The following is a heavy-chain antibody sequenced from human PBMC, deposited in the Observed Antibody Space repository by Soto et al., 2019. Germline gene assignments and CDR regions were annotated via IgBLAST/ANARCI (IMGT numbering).Heavy chain of an antibody. CDR2: IIPILGIA. V-gene: IGHV1-69*08. CDR1: GGTFSSYT. CDR3: ARELAVAIGFDY. J-gene: IGHJ4*02. D-gene: IGHD6-19*01. Sequence: QVQLVQSGAEVQKPGSSVKVSCKASGGTFSSYTISWVRQAPGQGLEWMGRIIPILGIANYAQKFQGRVTITADKSTSTAYMELSSLRSEDTAVYYCARELAVAIGFDYWGQGTLVTVSS.